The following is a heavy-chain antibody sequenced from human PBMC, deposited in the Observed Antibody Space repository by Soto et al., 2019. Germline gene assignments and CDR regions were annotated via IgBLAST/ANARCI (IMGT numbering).Heavy chain of an antibody. CDR1: GYTFTSYY. CDR3: ARDREYSSGWQKPLFDY. V-gene: IGHV1-46*03. Sequence: GASVKVSCEACGYTFTSYYMHWVRQAPGQGLEWMGIINPSGGSTSYAQKFQGRVTMTRDTSTSTVYMELSSLRSEDTAVYYCARDREYSSGWQKPLFDYWGQGTLVTVSS. D-gene: IGHD6-19*01. CDR2: INPSGGST. J-gene: IGHJ4*02.